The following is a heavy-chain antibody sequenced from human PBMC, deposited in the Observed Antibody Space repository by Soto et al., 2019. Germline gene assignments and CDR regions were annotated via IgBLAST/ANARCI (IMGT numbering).Heavy chain of an antibody. V-gene: IGHV4-34*01. CDR2: INHSGST. CDR1: GGSFSGYY. CDR3: VRGNLAAATYYFAY. Sequence: PSETLSLTCAVYGGSFSGYYWSWIRQPPGKGLEWIGEINHSGSTNYNPSLKSRVTISVDTSKNQFSLKLSSVTAADTAVYYCVRGNLAAATYYFAYRAQGTLVTVSS. D-gene: IGHD6-25*01. J-gene: IGHJ4*02.